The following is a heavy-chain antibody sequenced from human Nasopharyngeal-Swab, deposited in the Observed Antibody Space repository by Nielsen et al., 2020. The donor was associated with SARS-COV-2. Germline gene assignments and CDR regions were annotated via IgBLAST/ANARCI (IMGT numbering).Heavy chain of an antibody. Sequence: GESLKISCKGSGYSFTSYLIGWVRQMPGKGLEWMAIIYPGDSDTRYSPSFQGQVTISADKSISTAYLEWSSLKASDTAMYYCARHGGSSWLHFEYWGQGTLVTVS. J-gene: IGHJ4*02. CDR1: GYSFTSYL. CDR2: IYPGDSDT. CDR3: ARHGGSSWLHFEY. D-gene: IGHD6-13*01. V-gene: IGHV5-51*01.